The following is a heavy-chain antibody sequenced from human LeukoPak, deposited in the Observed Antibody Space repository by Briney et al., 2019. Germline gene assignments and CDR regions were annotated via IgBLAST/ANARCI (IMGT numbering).Heavy chain of an antibody. CDR1: GFTFSSYS. D-gene: IGHD1-26*01. CDR2: ISSSSSYI. CDR3: ARGGGGSYYHLLDY. Sequence: GGSLRLSCAASGFTFSSYSMNWVRQAPGKGLEWVSSISSSSSYIYYADSVKGRFTISRDNAKNPLYLQMNSLRAEDTAVYYCARGGGGSYYHLLDYWGQGTLVTVSS. J-gene: IGHJ4*02. V-gene: IGHV3-21*01.